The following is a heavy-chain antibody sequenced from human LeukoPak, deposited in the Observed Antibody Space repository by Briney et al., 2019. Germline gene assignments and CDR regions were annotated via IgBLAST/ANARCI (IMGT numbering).Heavy chain of an antibody. Sequence: GASVKVSCKASGGTFSSYAISWVRQAPGQGLEWMGGIIPIFGTANYAQKFQGRVTITADKSTSTAYMELSSLRSEDTAVYYCAREVRLVLMVYAGYYFDYWGQGTLVTVSS. CDR2: IIPIFGTA. D-gene: IGHD2-8*01. V-gene: IGHV1-69*06. J-gene: IGHJ4*02. CDR3: AREVRLVLMVYAGYYFDY. CDR1: GGTFSSYA.